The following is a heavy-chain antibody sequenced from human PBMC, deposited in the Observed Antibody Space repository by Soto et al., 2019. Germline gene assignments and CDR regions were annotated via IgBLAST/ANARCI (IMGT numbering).Heavy chain of an antibody. Sequence: ASVKVSCKASGYTFTSYGISWVRQAPGQGLEWMGWISAYNGNTNYAQKLQGRVTMTTDTSTSTAYMELRSLRSDDTAAYYCARGKHYDYVWGSYADYWGQGTLVTVSS. CDR2: ISAYNGNT. CDR3: ARGKHYDYVWGSYADY. D-gene: IGHD3-16*01. J-gene: IGHJ4*02. CDR1: GYTFTSYG. V-gene: IGHV1-18*01.